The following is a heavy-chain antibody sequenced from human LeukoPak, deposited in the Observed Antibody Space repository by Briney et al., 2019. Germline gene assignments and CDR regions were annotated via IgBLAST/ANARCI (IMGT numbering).Heavy chain of an antibody. CDR3: ARDRSISGVVTLDY. Sequence: HSGGSLRLSCAASGFTFDDYGMSWVRQAPGKGLEWVANIRQDGSEETYVDSVRGRFTISRDNAKNSLYLQINTLRAEDTAMYYCARDRSISGVVTLDYWGQGALVTVSS. J-gene: IGHJ4*02. CDR2: IRQDGSEE. D-gene: IGHD3-3*01. CDR1: GFTFDDYG. V-gene: IGHV3-7*01.